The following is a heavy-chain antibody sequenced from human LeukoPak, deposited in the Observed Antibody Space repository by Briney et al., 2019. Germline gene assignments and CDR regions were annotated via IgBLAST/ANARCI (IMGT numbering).Heavy chain of an antibody. D-gene: IGHD2-15*01. CDR1: GYSFTSYG. Sequence: SVKVSCKASGYSFTSYGINWVRQARGQRLEWIGWIVVGSGNTNYAQKFQERVTITRDMSTSTAYMELSSLRSEDTAVYYCAADRGGYCSGGSCYSYWFDPWGQGTLVTVSS. CDR2: IVVGSGNT. J-gene: IGHJ5*02. V-gene: IGHV1-58*02. CDR3: AADRGGYCSGGSCYSYWFDP.